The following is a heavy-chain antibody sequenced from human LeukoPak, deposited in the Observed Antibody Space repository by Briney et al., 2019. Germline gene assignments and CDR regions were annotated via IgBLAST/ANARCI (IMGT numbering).Heavy chain of an antibody. Sequence: GGSLRLSCAASGFTFSTYGMHWVRQAPGKGLEWVTFIRNDGSNKYYADSVKGRFTISRDNSKNTLYLQMNNLRGSASAPTPNY. D-gene: IGHD3-3*01. V-gene: IGHV3-30*02. CDR1: GFTFSTYG. CDR2: IRNDGSNK. CDR3: Y. J-gene: IGHJ6*01.